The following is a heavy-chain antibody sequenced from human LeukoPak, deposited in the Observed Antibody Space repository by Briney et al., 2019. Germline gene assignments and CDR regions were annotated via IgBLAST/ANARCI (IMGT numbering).Heavy chain of an antibody. J-gene: IGHJ4*02. D-gene: IGHD3-22*01. CDR3: ARGPRVVYYDSSGYYYGPFDY. Sequence: ASVKVSCMPSGYTFTSYYMHWVRQAPGQGLEWMGVINQRGGSTSYAQKFQGRVTMTRDTSTSTVYMELSSMRSEDTAVYYCARGPRVVYYDSSGYYYGPFDYWGQGTLVTVSS. CDR1: GYTFTSYY. CDR2: INQRGGST. V-gene: IGHV1-46*01.